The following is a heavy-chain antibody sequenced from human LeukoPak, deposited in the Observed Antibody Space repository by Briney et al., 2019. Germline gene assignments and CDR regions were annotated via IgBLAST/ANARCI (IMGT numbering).Heavy chain of an antibody. CDR3: AKGLGRRLGYYYYYYGMDV. D-gene: IGHD1-1*01. CDR1: GFTFDDYA. Sequence: GRSLRLSCAASGFTFDDYAMHWVRQAPGKGLEWVSGISWNSGSIGYADSVKGRFTISRDNAKNSLYLQMNSLRAEDTALYYCAKGLGRRLGYYYYYYGMDVWGQGTTVTVSS. V-gene: IGHV3-9*01. CDR2: ISWNSGSI. J-gene: IGHJ6*02.